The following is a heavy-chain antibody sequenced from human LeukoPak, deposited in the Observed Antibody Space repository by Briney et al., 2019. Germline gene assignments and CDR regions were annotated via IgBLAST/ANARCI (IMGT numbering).Heavy chain of an antibody. Sequence: GGSLRLSCVASGFNFGGYWMGWVRQAPGKGLEWVANIKQDGSGRSYVDSVKGRSTISRDNAKNLLYLQMNSLRAEDTAVYYCATDLYYWGQGTLVTVSS. V-gene: IGHV3-7*04. CDR2: IKQDGSGR. CDR3: ATDLYY. J-gene: IGHJ4*02. D-gene: IGHD2-15*01. CDR1: GFNFGGYW.